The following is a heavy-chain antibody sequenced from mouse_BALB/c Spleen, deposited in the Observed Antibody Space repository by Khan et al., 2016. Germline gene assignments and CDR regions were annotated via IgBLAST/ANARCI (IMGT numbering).Heavy chain of an antibody. J-gene: IGHJ3*01. V-gene: IGHV3-1*02. D-gene: IGHD2-14*01. CDR3: AIRGRYDASY. CDR2: INYSGNT. Sequence: EVQLQESGPDLVKPSQSLSLTCTVTGYSITSGYRWHWIRQFPGNKLEWMAYINYSGNTNYNPSLKSRISITRDTSKNQFFLQLNSVTTEDTATYSCAIRGRYDASYWGQGTLVTVSA. CDR1: GYSITSGYR.